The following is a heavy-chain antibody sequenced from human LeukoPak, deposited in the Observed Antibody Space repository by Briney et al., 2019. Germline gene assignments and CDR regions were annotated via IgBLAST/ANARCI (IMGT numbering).Heavy chain of an antibody. V-gene: IGHV4-59*01. CDR3: ARSDSIAAANGAFDI. J-gene: IGHJ3*02. Sequence: ASETLSLTCTVSGGSISSYYWSWIRQPPGKGLEWIGYIYYSGSTNYNPSLKSRVTISVDTSKNQFSLKLSSVTAADTAVYYCARSDSIAAANGAFDIWGQGTMVTVFS. CDR2: IYYSGST. CDR1: GGSISSYY. D-gene: IGHD6-13*01.